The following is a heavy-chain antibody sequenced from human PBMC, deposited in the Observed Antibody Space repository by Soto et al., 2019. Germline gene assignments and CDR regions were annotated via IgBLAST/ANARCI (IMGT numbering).Heavy chain of an antibody. CDR3: AKDETRALDAFDI. J-gene: IGHJ3*02. V-gene: IGHV3-9*01. CDR1: GFTFDDYA. CDR2: ISWNSGSI. Sequence: PGGSLRLSCAASGFTFDDYATHWVRQAPGKGLEWVSGISWNSGSIGYADSVKGRFTISRDNAKNSLYLQMNSLRAEDTALYYCAKDETRALDAFDIWGQGTMVTVPS.